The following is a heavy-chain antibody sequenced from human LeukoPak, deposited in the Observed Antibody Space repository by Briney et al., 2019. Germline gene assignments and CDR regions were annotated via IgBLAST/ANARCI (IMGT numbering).Heavy chain of an antibody. CDR3: ARGSEIAAPRPFDY. Sequence: GGSLSLSCAASGFTFSSYVMHWVRQAPGKGLERVAVIWYDGSNKYYADSVKGRFTISRDNSKNTLYLQMNSLRAEDTAVYYCARGSEIAAPRPFDYWGQGALVTVSS. J-gene: IGHJ4*02. V-gene: IGHV3-33*01. CDR2: IWYDGSNK. CDR1: GFTFSSYV. D-gene: IGHD6-13*01.